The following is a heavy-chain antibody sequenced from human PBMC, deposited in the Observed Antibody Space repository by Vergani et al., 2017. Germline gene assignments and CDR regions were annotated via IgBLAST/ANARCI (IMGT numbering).Heavy chain of an antibody. CDR3: AKEAGPGGSAVDY. CDR1: GFTFDDYT. J-gene: IGHJ4*02. Sequence: EVQLVESGGVVVQPGGSLRLSCEASGFTFDDYTMHWVRQAPGKGLELVSLISWDGGSTYYADSVKGRFTISRDNSKNSLYLQMNSLRTEDTALYYCAKEAGPGGSAVDYWGQGTLVTVSS. V-gene: IGHV3-43*01. CDR2: ISWDGGST. D-gene: IGHD2-8*02.